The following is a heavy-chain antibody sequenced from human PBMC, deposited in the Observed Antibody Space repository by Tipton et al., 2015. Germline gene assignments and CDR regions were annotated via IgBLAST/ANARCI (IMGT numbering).Heavy chain of an antibody. D-gene: IGHD5-24*01. CDR1: AYSISSDYY. Sequence: TLSLTCAVSAYSISSDYYWGWIRQPPGKGLEWIGSISHSGNTYYNPSLKGRVTMSRDTSKNQFSLKVNSVTAADTAVYYCATLVDGYSRIPWGQGTRVTVSS. CDR2: ISHSGNT. V-gene: IGHV4-38-2*01. CDR3: ATLVDGYSRIP. J-gene: IGHJ5*02.